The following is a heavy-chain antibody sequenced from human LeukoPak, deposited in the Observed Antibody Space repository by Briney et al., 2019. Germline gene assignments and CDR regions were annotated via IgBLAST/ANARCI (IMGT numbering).Heavy chain of an antibody. J-gene: IGHJ4*02. CDR2: ISSSGSTI. CDR1: GFTFSSYE. Sequence: GESLRLSCAASGFTFSSYEMNWVRQAPGKGLEWFSYISSSGSTIYYAASVKGRFTISRDNAKNSLYLQMNSLRAEDTAVYYCARDGKGRNRIGYYFDYWGQGTLVTVTS. CDR3: ARDGKGRNRIGYYFDY. V-gene: IGHV3-48*03. D-gene: IGHD3-10*01.